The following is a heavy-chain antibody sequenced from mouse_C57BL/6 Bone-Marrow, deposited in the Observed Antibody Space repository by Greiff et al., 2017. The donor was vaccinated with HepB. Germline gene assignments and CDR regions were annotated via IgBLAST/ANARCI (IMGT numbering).Heavy chain of an antibody. D-gene: IGHD2-2*01. V-gene: IGHV1-63*01. J-gene: IGHJ2*01. CDR3: ARGLWLRAPYFDY. Sequence: QVQLQQSGAELVRPGTSVKMSCKASGYTFTNYWIGWAKQRPGHGLEWIGDIYPGGGYTNYNEKFKGKATLTADKSSSTAYMQFSSLTSEDSAIYYCARGLWLRAPYFDYWGQGTTLTVSS. CDR2: IYPGGGYT. CDR1: GYTFTNYW.